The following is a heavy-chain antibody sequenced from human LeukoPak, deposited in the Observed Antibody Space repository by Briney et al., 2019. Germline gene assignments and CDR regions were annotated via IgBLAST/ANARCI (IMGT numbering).Heavy chain of an antibody. CDR2: IKQDGSEK. J-gene: IGHJ3*02. Sequence: GGSLRLSCAASGFTFSNYWMSWVRQAPGKGLEWVANIKQDGSEKYYVDSLKGRFTISRDNAKNSLYLQMNSLRADDTAVYYCARIAVNDAFDIWGQGTMVTVSS. V-gene: IGHV3-7*01. CDR1: GFTFSNYW. CDR3: ARIAVNDAFDI.